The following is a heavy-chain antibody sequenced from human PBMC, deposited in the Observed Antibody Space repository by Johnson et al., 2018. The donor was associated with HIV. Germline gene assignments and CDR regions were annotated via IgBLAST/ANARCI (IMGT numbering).Heavy chain of an antibody. J-gene: IGHJ3*02. CDR1: GFTFDDYG. V-gene: IGHV3-20*04. Sequence: MQLVESGGGVVRPGGSLRLSCAASGFTFDDYGMSWVRQGPGKGLEWVSGINWSGGSTGYADSVKGRFTVSRDNAKNSLFLQMNSLRAEDTAVYYCAKGVVYGGEDAFDIWGQGTMVTVSS. CDR2: INWSGGST. CDR3: AKGVVYGGEDAFDI. D-gene: IGHD4-23*01.